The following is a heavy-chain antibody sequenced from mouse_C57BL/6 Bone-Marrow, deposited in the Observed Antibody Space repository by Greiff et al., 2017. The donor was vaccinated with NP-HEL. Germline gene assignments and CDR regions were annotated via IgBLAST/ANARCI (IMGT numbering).Heavy chain of an antibody. V-gene: IGHV5-9-1*02. D-gene: IGHD2-3*01. CDR1: GFTFSSYA. CDR2: IGSGGDYI. Sequence: EVQVVESGEGLVKPGGSLKLSCAASGFTFSSYAMSWVRQTPEKRLEWVAYIGSGGDYIYYADTVKGRFTISRDNARNTLYLQLSSLKSEDTAMYYCTRDRYPYAMDYWGQGTSVTVSS. CDR3: TRDRYPYAMDY. J-gene: IGHJ4*01.